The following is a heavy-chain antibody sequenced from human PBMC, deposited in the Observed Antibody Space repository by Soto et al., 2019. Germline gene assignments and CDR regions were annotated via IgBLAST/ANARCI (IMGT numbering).Heavy chain of an antibody. D-gene: IGHD3-22*01. Sequence: EVQLVESGGGLGKPGGSLRLSCAASGFTFSSYSMNWVRQAPGKGLEWVSSISSSSSYIYYADSVKGRFTISRDNAKNPLYLQMNSLRAEDTAVYYCARAKYYYDSHTGGWFDPWGQGTLVTVSS. J-gene: IGHJ5*02. CDR3: ARAKYYYDSHTGGWFDP. CDR2: ISSSSSYI. V-gene: IGHV3-21*01. CDR1: GFTFSSYS.